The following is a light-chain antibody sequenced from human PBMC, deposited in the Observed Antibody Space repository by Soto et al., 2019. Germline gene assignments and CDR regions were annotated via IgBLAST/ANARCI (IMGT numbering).Light chain of an antibody. V-gene: IGKV3-11*01. Sequence: EIVLTQSPGTLSLSPGEGATLSCRASQSVGDYLAWYQQKPGQAPRLLIYEASNRATGVPARFSGSGSGTDFTLTISRLEPEDFAVYYCQHRLSWPITYGQGTRLEIK. CDR3: QHRLSWPIT. CDR2: EAS. CDR1: QSVGDY. J-gene: IGKJ5*01.